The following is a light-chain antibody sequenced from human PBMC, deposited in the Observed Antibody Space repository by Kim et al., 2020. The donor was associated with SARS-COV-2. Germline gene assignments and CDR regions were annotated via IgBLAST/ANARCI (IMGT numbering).Light chain of an antibody. Sequence: EVVMTKSPATLSVSPGERTTLSCRTSQSVSSNLAWYQQKPGQAPRLLIYDASSRATNIPARFSGSGSGTEFTLTISSLQSDDIAIYFCQQYSDWGGTFGQGTKVEIK. V-gene: IGKV3-15*01. CDR2: DAS. J-gene: IGKJ1*01. CDR3: QQYSDWGGT. CDR1: QSVSSN.